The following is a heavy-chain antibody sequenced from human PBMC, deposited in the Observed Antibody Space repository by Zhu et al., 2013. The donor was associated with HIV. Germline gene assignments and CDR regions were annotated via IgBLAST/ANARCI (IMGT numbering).Heavy chain of an antibody. V-gene: IGHV1-2*02. CDR3: ARDLNMGYSQGSLTP. J-gene: IGHJ4*02. D-gene: IGHD5-18*01. CDR1: GYSFIDYH. CDR2: INTRNGGT. Sequence: HLVQSGTEVKKPGASVRVSCQTSGYSFIDYHIHWLRQAPGHGLESVGWINTRNGGTYIVRNFQGRVTITRDVSMNAVYLDLSTLTSDDTAFYYCARDLNMGYSQGSLTPWGQGSLVTVSS.